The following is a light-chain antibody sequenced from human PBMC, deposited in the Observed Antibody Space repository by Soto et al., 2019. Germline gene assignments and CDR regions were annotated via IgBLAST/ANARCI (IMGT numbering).Light chain of an antibody. V-gene: IGKV1-5*03. J-gene: IGKJ1*01. CDR1: QSISNW. Sequence: EIQMSQSPSTLSASVGDRVTITCRASQSISNWLAWYQQKPGKAPRVLIYKASILESGVPSRFNGSGSGTEFTLTISSLQPADFASYYCQQYNTYWTFGQGTKVDIK. CDR3: QQYNTYWT. CDR2: KAS.